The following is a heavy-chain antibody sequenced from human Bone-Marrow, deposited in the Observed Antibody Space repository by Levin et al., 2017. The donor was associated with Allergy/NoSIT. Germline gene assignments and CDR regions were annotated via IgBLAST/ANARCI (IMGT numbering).Heavy chain of an antibody. D-gene: IGHD6-19*01. CDR2: IKSKTDGGTT. J-gene: IGHJ4*02. Sequence: GESLKISCAASGFTFSNAWMSWVRQAPGKGLEWVGRIKSKTDGGTTDYAAPVKGRFTISRDDSKNTLYLQMNSLKTEDTAVYYCTTFSIAVAGTAVDYWGQGTLVTVSS. V-gene: IGHV3-15*01. CDR3: TTFSIAVAGTAVDY. CDR1: GFTFSNAW.